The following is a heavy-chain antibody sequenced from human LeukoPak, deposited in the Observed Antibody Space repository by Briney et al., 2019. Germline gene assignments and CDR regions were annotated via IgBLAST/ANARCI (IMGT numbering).Heavy chain of an antibody. CDR3: ARNSYGGRYYFDY. V-gene: IGHV3-21*01. J-gene: IGHJ4*02. CDR1: GFTFSSYS. CDR2: ISSSSSYI. Sequence: PGGSLRLSCAASGFTFSSYSMNWVRQAPGKGLEWVSSISSSSSYIYYADSVKGRFTISRDNAKNSLYLQMNSLRDEDTAVYYCARNSYGGRYYFDYWGQGTLVTVSS. D-gene: IGHD5-18*01.